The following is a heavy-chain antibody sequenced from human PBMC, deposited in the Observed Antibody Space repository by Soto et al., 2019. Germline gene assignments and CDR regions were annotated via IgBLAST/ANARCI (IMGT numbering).Heavy chain of an antibody. CDR2: ISYDGSNK. D-gene: IGHD3-22*01. CDR1: GFTFSSYG. CDR3: AKDYYDSSGFDY. J-gene: IGHJ4*02. Sequence: RGSLRLSCAASGFTFSSYGMHWVRQAPGKGLEWVAVISYDGSNKYYADSVKGRFTISRDNSKNTLYLQMNSLRAEDTAVYYCAKDYYDSSGFDYWGQGTLVTVSS. V-gene: IGHV3-30*18.